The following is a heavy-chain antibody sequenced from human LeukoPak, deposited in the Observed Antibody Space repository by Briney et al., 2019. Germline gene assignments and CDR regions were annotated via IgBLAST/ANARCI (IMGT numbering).Heavy chain of an antibody. J-gene: IGHJ4*02. CDR3: ARGGGGYAVDY. D-gene: IGHD5-12*01. CDR1: GGSISSYY. Sequence: ETLSLTCTVSGGSISSYYWSWVRQAPGKGLEWVSVIYSGGSTYYADSVKGRFTISRHNSKNTLYLQMNSLRAEDTAVYYCARGGGGYAVDYWGQGTLVTVSS. V-gene: IGHV3-53*04. CDR2: IYSGGST.